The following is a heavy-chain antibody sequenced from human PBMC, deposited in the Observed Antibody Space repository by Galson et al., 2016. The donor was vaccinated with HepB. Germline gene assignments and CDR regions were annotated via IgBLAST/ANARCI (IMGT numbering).Heavy chain of an antibody. J-gene: IGHJ4*02. CDR3: ASGLRGSYWGLGY. Sequence: SLRLSCAASGFTVSSNYMTWVRQAPGKGLEWVSIIYSNGDVNYAASVKGRFTISRASSKNTLYLQMNSLRVEDTAVYYCASGLRGSYWGLGYWGQGTLVTVSS. D-gene: IGHD1-26*01. CDR2: IYSNGDV. CDR1: GFTVSSNY. V-gene: IGHV3-53*01.